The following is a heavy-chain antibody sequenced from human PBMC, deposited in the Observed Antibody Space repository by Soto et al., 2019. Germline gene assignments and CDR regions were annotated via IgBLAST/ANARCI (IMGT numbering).Heavy chain of an antibody. D-gene: IGHD4-17*01. Sequence: DVQLVESGGGLVQPGRSLRLSCAASGFTFDDYAMHWVRQAPGQGLAWVSGISWNSGSIGYADAVKGRFTISRDNAKNSLYLQMNSLRAEDTALYYCAKDLTHDYGDQGGAFDIWGQGTMVTVSA. CDR1: GFTFDDYA. CDR2: ISWNSGSI. J-gene: IGHJ3*02. V-gene: IGHV3-9*01. CDR3: AKDLTHDYGDQGGAFDI.